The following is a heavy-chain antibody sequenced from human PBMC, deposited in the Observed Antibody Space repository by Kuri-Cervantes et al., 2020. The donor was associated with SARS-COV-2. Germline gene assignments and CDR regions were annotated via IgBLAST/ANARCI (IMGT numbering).Heavy chain of an antibody. V-gene: IGHV1-46*01. D-gene: IGHD6-13*01. Sequence: SVKVSCKASGYTFTSYYMHWVRQAPGQGLEWMGIINPSGGSTSYAQKFQGRVTMTRDTSTSTVYMELSSLRSEDTAVYYCARSSIAAAGPYYYGMDVWGQGTTVTVSS. J-gene: IGHJ6*02. CDR1: GYTFTSYY. CDR3: ARSSIAAAGPYYYGMDV. CDR2: INPSGGST.